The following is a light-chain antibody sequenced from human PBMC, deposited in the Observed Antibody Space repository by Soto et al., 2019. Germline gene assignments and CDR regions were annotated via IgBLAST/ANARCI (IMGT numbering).Light chain of an antibody. CDR3: QQYDNLPLI. CDR2: DAS. Sequence: IQMTQSPSSLSASVGDRVTITCQATQDIRKYLNWYQQKPGKAPKLLIYDASSLETGVPSRFSGSGSGTDFTLTIRSLQPEDFETYYCQQYDNLPLIFGQGTRLDIK. CDR1: QDIRKY. J-gene: IGKJ5*01. V-gene: IGKV1-33*01.